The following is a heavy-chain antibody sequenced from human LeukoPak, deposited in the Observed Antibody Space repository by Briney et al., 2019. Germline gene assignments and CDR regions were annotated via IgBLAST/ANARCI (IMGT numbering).Heavy chain of an antibody. D-gene: IGHD2-15*01. CDR2: ISSSSSYI. V-gene: IGHV3-21*01. CDR1: GFTFSSYS. CDR3: ARCSGGSCTFDY. Sequence: GGSLRLSCAASGFTFSSYSMNWVRQAPGKGLEWVSSISSSSSYIYYADSVKGRFTISRDNAKNSLYLQMNSLRAEDTAVYYCARCSGGSCTFDYWGQGTLVTVSS. J-gene: IGHJ4*02.